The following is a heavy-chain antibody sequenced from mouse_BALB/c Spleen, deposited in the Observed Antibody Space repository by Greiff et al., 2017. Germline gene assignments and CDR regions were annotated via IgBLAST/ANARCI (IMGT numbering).Heavy chain of an antibody. V-gene: IGHV14-1*02. CDR3: ASYGSSYPWFAY. CDR1: GFNIKDYY. J-gene: IGHJ3*01. CDR2: IDPENGNT. D-gene: IGHD1-1*01. Sequence: VQLQQSGAELVRPGALVKLSCKASGFNIKDYYMHWVKQRPEQGLEWIGWIDPENGNTIYDPKFQGKASITADTSSNTAYLQLSSLTSEDTAVYYCASYGSSYPWFAYWGQGTLVTVSA.